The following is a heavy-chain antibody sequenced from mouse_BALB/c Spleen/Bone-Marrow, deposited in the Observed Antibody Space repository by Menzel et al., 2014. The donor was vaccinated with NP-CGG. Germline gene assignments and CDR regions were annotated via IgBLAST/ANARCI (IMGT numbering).Heavy chain of an antibody. J-gene: IGHJ3*01. CDR3: AKNYYYGYVAY. CDR2: INPDSSTI. V-gene: IGHV4-1*02. Sequence: EVQLVESGGGLVQPGGSLKLSCAASGFDFSRYWMTWVRQAPGKGLEWIGEINPDSSTINYAPSLKDKFIISRDNAKNALYLRMSKVRSEDTALYYCAKNYYYGYVAYWGQGTLVTVSA. D-gene: IGHD1-2*01. CDR1: GFDFSRYW.